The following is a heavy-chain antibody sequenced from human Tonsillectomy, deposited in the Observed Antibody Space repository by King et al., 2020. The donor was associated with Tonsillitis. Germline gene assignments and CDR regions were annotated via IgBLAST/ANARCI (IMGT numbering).Heavy chain of an antibody. V-gene: IGHV3-30*18. CDR2: ISYDGSNK. J-gene: IGHJ6*02. CDR1: GFTFSSYG. Sequence: VQLVESGGGVVQPGRSLRLSCAASGFTFSSYGMHWVRQAPGKGLEWVAVISYDGSNKYYADSVKGRFTISRDNSKNTLYLQMNSLRAEDTAVYYCAKELQWELRKINYYYGMDVWGQGTTVTVSS. CDR3: AKELQWELRKINYYYGMDV. D-gene: IGHD1-26*01.